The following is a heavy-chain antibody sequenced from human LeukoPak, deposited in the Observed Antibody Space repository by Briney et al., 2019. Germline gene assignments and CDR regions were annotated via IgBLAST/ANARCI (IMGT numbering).Heavy chain of an antibody. CDR2: ISYDGSNK. CDR3: ARGKWNGYNFYYAMDV. CDR1: GFTFSSYA. V-gene: IGHV3-30-3*01. Sequence: GGSLRLSCAASGFTFSSYAMHWVRQAPGKGLEWVAVISYDGSNKYYADSVKGRFTISRDNSKNTLYLQMNSLRAEDTAVYYCARGKWNGYNFYYAMDVWGQGTTVTVSS. J-gene: IGHJ6*01. D-gene: IGHD5-24*01.